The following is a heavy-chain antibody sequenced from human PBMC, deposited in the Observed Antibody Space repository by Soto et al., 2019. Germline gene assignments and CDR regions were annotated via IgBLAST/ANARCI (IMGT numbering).Heavy chain of an antibody. D-gene: IGHD1-20*01. Sequence: SETLSLTCTVSGGSVSSGSYYWSWIRQPPGKGLEWIGYIYYSGSTNYNPSLKSRVTISVDTSKNQFSLKLSSVTAADTAVYYCARASPYNWNRGDNWFDPWGQGTLVTVSS. CDR3: ARASPYNWNRGDNWFDP. CDR1: GGSVSSGSYY. J-gene: IGHJ5*02. V-gene: IGHV4-61*01. CDR2: IYYSGST.